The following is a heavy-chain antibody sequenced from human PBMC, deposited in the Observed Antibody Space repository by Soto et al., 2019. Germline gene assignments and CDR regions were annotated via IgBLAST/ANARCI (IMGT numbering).Heavy chain of an antibody. CDR3: ARDPAIVATIVGAYFDY. V-gene: IGHV1-3*01. Sequence: GASVKVSCKASGYTFTSYAMHWVRQAPGQRLEWMGWINAGNGNTKYSQKFQGRVTITRDTSASTAYMELSSLRSEDTAVYYCARDPAIVATIVGAYFDYWGQGTLVTVSS. D-gene: IGHD5-12*01. CDR2: INAGNGNT. CDR1: GYTFTSYA. J-gene: IGHJ4*02.